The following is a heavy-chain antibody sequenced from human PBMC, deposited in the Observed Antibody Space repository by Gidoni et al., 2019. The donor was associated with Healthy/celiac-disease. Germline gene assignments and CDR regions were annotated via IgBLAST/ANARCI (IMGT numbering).Heavy chain of an antibody. CDR3: TRDPYSSGWFDY. CDR1: GFTFGDYA. V-gene: IGHV3-49*03. J-gene: IGHJ4*02. Sequence: VQLVASGRGLVQPGRSLRLSGTASGFTFGDYAMSWFRQAPGKGLEWVGFIRSKAYGGTTEYAASVKGRFTISRDESKSIAYLQMNSLKTEDTAVYYCTRDPYSSGWFDYWGQGTLVTVSS. D-gene: IGHD6-19*01. CDR2: IRSKAYGGTT.